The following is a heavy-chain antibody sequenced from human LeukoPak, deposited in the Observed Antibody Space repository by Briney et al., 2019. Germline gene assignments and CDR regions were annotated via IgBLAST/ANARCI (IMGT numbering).Heavy chain of an antibody. CDR2: INPSGGST. J-gene: IGHJ4*02. V-gene: IGHV1-46*01. CDR3: ARENYDSSVYYLFFDY. D-gene: IGHD3-22*01. CDR1: GYTFTSYY. Sequence: ASVKVSCKASGYTFTSYYMHWVRQAPGQGLEWMGIINPSGGSTSYAQKFQGRVTMTRDTSTSTVYMELSSLRSEDTAVYYCARENYDSSVYYLFFDYWGRGPLVPVSS.